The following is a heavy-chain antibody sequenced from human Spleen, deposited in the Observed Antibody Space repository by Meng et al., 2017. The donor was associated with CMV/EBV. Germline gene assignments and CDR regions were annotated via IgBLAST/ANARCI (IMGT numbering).Heavy chain of an antibody. CDR2: IIPIFGSP. Sequence: FSFRSSCMASVGLSPSYGFGWVRQAPGRGLESIGGIIPIFGSPNYAQKSQGRVTITTDESTSTAYMELSSPTSEVTAVYYCSSSYARWGQGTLVTVSS. J-gene: IGHJ4*02. CDR3: SSSYAR. CDR1: VGLSPSYG. V-gene: IGHV1-69*05.